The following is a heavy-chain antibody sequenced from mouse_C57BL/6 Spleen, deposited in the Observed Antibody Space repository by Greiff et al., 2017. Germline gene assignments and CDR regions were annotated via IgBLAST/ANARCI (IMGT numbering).Heavy chain of an antibody. CDR1: GYTFTSYW. Sequence: VQLQQPGAELVKPGASVKLSCKASGYTFTSYWMHWVKQRPGQGLEWIGMIHPNSGSTNYNEKFKSKATLTVDKSSSTAYMQLSSLTSEDSAVYYCARNLYYSNLDYWGQGTTLTVSS. CDR3: ARNLYYSNLDY. V-gene: IGHV1-64*01. D-gene: IGHD2-5*01. CDR2: IHPNSGST. J-gene: IGHJ2*01.